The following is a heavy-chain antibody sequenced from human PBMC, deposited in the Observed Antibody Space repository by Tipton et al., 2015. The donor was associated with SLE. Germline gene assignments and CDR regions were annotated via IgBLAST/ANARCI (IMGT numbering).Heavy chain of an antibody. J-gene: IGHJ2*01. CDR2: ISAYNGNT. CDR1: GYTFTSYG. CDR3: ARALGGDYDFWSGYSGWYFDL. D-gene: IGHD3-3*01. V-gene: IGHV1-18*01. Sequence: QSGAEVKKPGASVKVSCKASGYTFTSYGITWVRQAPGQGLEWMGWISAYNGNTNYPQKLQGRVTMTTDTSTSTAYMELRSLRSDDTAVYYCARALGGDYDFWSGYSGWYFDLWGRGTLVTVSS.